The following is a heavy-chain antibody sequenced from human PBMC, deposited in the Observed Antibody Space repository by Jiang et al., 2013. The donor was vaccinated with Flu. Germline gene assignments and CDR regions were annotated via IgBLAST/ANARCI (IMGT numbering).Heavy chain of an antibody. V-gene: IGHV2-70*11. J-gene: IGHJ5*02. CDR1: GFSLSTSGMC. D-gene: IGHD2-8*01. Sequence: KPTQTLTLTCTFSGFSLSTSGMCVSWIRQPPGKALEWLARIDWDDDKYYSTSLKTRLTISKDTSKNQVVLTMTNMDPVDTATYYCARNNGVCSDNWFDPWGQGTLVTVSS. CDR3: ARNNGVCSDNWFDP. CDR2: IDWDDDK.